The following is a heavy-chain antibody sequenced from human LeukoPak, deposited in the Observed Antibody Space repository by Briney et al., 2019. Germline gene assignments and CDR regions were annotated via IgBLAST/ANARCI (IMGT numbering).Heavy chain of an antibody. Sequence: GGSLRLSCVASGFSISDYYMAWIRQSPGKGLEWLSYISGGSEYISYADSVKGRFTISRDNSKNTLYLQMNSLRAEDTAVHYCARQSGYNYFDYWGQGTLVTVSS. CDR2: ISGGSEYI. CDR3: ARQSGYNYFDY. V-gene: IGHV3-11*03. J-gene: IGHJ4*02. CDR1: GFSISDYY. D-gene: IGHD5-24*01.